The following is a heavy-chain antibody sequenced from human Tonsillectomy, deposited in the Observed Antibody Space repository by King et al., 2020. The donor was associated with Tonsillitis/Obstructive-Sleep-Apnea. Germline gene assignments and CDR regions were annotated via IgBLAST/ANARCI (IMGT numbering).Heavy chain of an antibody. CDR2: IYYSGTV. CDR3: ARDPRGSPRNTFDI. Sequence: VQLQESGPGLVKPSETLSLTCTVSGASTNSYHWSWIRQPPGKGLEWIGNIYYSGTVNYNPSLQSRLTISVDMSKNQFSLNLTSVTAADTAVYYCARDPRGSPRNTFDIWGQGTMVTVSS. D-gene: IGHD1-14*01. V-gene: IGHV4-59*01. J-gene: IGHJ3*02. CDR1: GASTNSYH.